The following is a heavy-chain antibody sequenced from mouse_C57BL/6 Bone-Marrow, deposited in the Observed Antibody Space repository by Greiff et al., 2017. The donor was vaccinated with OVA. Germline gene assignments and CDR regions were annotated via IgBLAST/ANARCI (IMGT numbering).Heavy chain of an antibody. Sequence: QVHVKQSGAELVKPGASVKLSCKASGYTFTSYWMQWVKQRPGQGLEWIGEIDPSDSYTNYNQKFKGKATLTVDTSSSTAYMQLSSLTSEDSAVYYCASHYYGSSYWYFDVWGTGTTVTVSS. J-gene: IGHJ1*03. CDR1: GYTFTSYW. D-gene: IGHD1-1*01. V-gene: IGHV1-50*01. CDR3: ASHYYGSSYWYFDV. CDR2: IDPSDSYT.